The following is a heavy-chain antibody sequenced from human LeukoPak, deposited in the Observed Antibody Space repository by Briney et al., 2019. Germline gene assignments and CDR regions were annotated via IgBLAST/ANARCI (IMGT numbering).Heavy chain of an antibody. Sequence: SETLSLTRTVSGGSISNYYWNWIRQAPGKGLEWIGYIYYSGSTNYNPSLKSRVTISVDTSKNQFSLRLSSVTAADTAVYYCARQGGYSSSPDFWGQGTLVTVSS. CDR3: ARQGGYSSSPDF. CDR1: GGSISNYY. CDR2: IYYSGST. J-gene: IGHJ4*02. D-gene: IGHD6-13*01. V-gene: IGHV4-59*08.